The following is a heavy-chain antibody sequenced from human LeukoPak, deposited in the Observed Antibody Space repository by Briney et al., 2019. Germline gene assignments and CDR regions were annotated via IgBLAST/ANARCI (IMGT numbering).Heavy chain of an antibody. D-gene: IGHD5-18*01. J-gene: IGHJ3*02. CDR2: IYYSGST. V-gene: IGHV4-59*01. CDR3: ARGGQLWRSGDAFDI. Sequence: SETLSLTCTVSGGSISSYYWSWIRQPPGKGLEWIGYIYYSGSTNYNPSLKSRVTISVDTSKNQFSLKLSSVTAADTAVYYCARGGQLWRSGDAFDIWGQGTMVTVSS. CDR1: GGSISSYY.